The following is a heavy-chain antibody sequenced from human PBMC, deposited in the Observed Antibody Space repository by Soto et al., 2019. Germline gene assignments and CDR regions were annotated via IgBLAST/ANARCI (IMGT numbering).Heavy chain of an antibody. CDR3: AKEVDNFFDY. CDR1: GFTFSIYA. V-gene: IGHV3-23*01. D-gene: IGHD3-9*01. Sequence: EVQLLESGGGLVRPGGSLRLSCAASGFTFSIYAMTWVRQAPGKGLEWVSVISGSGGTTSNADSVKGRFTIARDNSQSRLYLQMNSLRAEATAVYYCAKEVDNFFDYWGQGTLVTVSS. J-gene: IGHJ4*02. CDR2: ISGSGGTT.